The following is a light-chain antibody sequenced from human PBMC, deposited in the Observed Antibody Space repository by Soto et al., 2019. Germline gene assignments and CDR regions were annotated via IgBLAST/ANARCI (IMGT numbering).Light chain of an antibody. J-gene: IGKJ1*01. CDR1: QSVLYSSNNKNY. V-gene: IGKV4-1*01. Sequence: DIVMTQSPDSLAVSLGERATINCKSSQSVLYSSNNKNYLAWYQQKPGQPPKLLIYWASTRESGVPDRFSGSGSGTDITPTISSLQAEDVAVYCCQQYYSTPGVTFGQGTKVELK. CDR2: WAS. CDR3: QQYYSTPGVT.